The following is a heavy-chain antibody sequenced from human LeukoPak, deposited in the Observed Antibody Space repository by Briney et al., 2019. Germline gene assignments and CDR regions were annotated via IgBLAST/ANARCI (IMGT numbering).Heavy chain of an antibody. V-gene: IGHV4-39*01. D-gene: IGHD6-19*01. CDR1: GGSISTSSYY. CDR3: ARHSYRSGWSPIDY. Sequence: SETLSLTCTVSGGSISTSSYYWGWLRQPPGKGLEWIGSIYYSGSTYCNPSLKSRVTISVDTSKSQFSLKLSSVTAADTAVYYCARHSYRSGWSPIDYWGQGTLVTVSS. J-gene: IGHJ4*02. CDR2: IYYSGST.